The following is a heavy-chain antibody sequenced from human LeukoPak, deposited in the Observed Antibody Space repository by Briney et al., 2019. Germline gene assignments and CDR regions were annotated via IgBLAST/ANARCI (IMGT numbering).Heavy chain of an antibody. CDR3: ARTGYGVVHAFDI. CDR1: GFTFSNYA. Sequence: GGSLRLSCAASGFTFSNYAMSWVRQAPGKGLEWVSSISSSSSYIYYADSVKGRFTISRDNAKNSLYLQMNSLRAEDTAVYYCARTGYGVVHAFDIWGQGTMVTVSS. V-gene: IGHV3-21*01. J-gene: IGHJ3*02. D-gene: IGHD1-14*01. CDR2: ISSSSSYI.